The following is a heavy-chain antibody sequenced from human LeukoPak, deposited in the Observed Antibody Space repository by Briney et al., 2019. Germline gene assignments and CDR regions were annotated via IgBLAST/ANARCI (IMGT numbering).Heavy chain of an antibody. J-gene: IGHJ4*02. D-gene: IGHD3-3*01. V-gene: IGHV1-58*01. CDR3: AAPSDFWSGYFHFDY. CDR2: IVVGSGNT. Sequence: ASVKVSCTASGFTFTSSAVQWVRQARGQRLEWIGWIVVGSGNTNYAQKFQERVTITRDMSTSTAYMELSSLRPEDTAVYYCAAPSDFWSGYFHFDYWGQGTLVTVSS. CDR1: GFTFTSSA.